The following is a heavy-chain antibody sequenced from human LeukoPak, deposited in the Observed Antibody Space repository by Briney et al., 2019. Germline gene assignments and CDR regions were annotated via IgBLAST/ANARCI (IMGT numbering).Heavy chain of an antibody. CDR3: ARLRRNSDRSDFFYYYDH. V-gene: IGHV3-21*01. CDR1: GFTFSDYS. Sequence: KPGGSLRLSCAASGFTFSDYSMNWVRQAPGKGLEWVASVSTVSSYIYYADSMRGRFTISRDNAKNSLFLQMNSLRAEDTAVYYCARLRRNSDRSDFFYYYDHWGQGTLVTVSS. D-gene: IGHD3-22*01. J-gene: IGHJ4*02. CDR2: VSTVSSYI.